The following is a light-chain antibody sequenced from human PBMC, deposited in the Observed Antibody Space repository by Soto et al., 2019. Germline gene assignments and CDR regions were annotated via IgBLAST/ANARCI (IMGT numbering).Light chain of an antibody. Sequence: EIVLTQSPATLSLSPGERATLSCRASQSVSGSRLAWYHQKPGQAPRLLIYGAFNRVTGTPVRFSGSGSGTDFTLTISRLEPEDFAVYYCQQYGNSPSTFGQGTKVDNK. J-gene: IGKJ1*01. V-gene: IGKV3-20*01. CDR1: QSVSGSR. CDR3: QQYGNSPST. CDR2: GAF.